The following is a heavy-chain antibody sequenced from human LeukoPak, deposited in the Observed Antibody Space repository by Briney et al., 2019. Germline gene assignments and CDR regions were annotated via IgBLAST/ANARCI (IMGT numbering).Heavy chain of an antibody. CDR3: AIMVVVIGDDAFDI. V-gene: IGHV3-7*01. CDR1: RFSISTYW. Sequence: GGSLRLSCAASRFSISTYWLTWVRQAPGKGLEWVANIKQDGGEKYYVASVEGRFTISRDNTKNSLYLEMNSLRAEDTAVYYCAIMVVVIGDDAFDIWGHGTMVTVSS. J-gene: IGHJ3*02. D-gene: IGHD2-15*01. CDR2: IKQDGGEK.